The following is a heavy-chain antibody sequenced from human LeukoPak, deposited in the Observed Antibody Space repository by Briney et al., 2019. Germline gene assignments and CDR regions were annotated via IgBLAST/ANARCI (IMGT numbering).Heavy chain of an antibody. J-gene: IGHJ4*02. V-gene: IGHV4-34*01. CDR1: GFTFSSYA. CDR2: INHSGST. CDR3: ARHPSLWFGIDY. D-gene: IGHD3-10*01. Sequence: PGGSLRLSCAASGFTFSSYATSWIRQPPGKGLEWIGEINHSGSTNYNPSLKSRVTISVDTSKNQFSLKLSSVTAAATAVYYCARHPSLWFGIDYWGQGTLVTVSS.